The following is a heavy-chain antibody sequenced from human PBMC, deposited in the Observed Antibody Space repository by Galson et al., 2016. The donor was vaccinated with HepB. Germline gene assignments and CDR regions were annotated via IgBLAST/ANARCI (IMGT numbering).Heavy chain of an antibody. D-gene: IGHD7-27*01. J-gene: IGHJ4*02. V-gene: IGHV1-18*04. CDR1: GYTFTSYY. CDR3: ARVGPLGSYDY. CDR2: ISPYNGDT. Sequence: SVKVSCKASGYTFTSYYMHWVRQAPGQGLEWMGWISPYNGDTNFAQKFQGRVTMTTDTSTSTVYMELRSLRYDNTAVYFCARVGPLGSYDYWGQGTLVTVSS.